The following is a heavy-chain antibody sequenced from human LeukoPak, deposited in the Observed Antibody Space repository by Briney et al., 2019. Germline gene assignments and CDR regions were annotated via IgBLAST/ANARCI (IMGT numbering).Heavy chain of an antibody. CDR1: GYSFNVHG. D-gene: IGHD5-24*01. J-gene: IGHJ2*01. CDR2: ISAYKGNT. CDR3: ARTRGGNYVELATGVDL. V-gene: IGHV1-18*04. Sequence: ASVKVSCKASGYSFNVHGMTWVRQAPGQGLEWMGWISAYKGNTNYAAKFQGRVTMTTDTSTSTGYMELTSLRSDDTAVYYCARTRGGNYVELATGVDLWGRGTLVTVS.